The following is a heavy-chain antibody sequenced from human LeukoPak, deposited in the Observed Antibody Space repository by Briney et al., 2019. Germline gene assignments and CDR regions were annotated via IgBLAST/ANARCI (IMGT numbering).Heavy chain of an antibody. CDR3: AKGLFSAFDKYLDS. CDR1: GFDFESYT. V-gene: IGHV3-21*04. J-gene: IGHJ4*02. Sequence: GGSLRLSCAASGFDFESYTMTGVRQAPGKVLEWVSLISATSSDINYAESVRGRFTITRDNAKNSFFLQMDRLRVEDTATYYCAKGLFSAFDKYLDSWGQGTLVTVSS. D-gene: IGHD5-12*01. CDR2: ISATSSDI.